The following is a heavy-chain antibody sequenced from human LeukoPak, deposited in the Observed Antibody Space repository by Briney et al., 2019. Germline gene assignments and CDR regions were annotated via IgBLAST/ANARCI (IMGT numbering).Heavy chain of an antibody. CDR2: IRSKAYGGTT. Sequence: GGSLRLSCAASGFIFSDSAIHWVRQAPGKGLEWVGFIRSKAYGGTTEYAASVKGRFTISRDDSKSIAYLQMNSLKTEDTAVYYCTRDNGSGSYSGGQGTLVTVSS. V-gene: IGHV3-49*04. D-gene: IGHD3-10*01. J-gene: IGHJ4*02. CDR3: TRDNGSGSYS. CDR1: GFIFSDSA.